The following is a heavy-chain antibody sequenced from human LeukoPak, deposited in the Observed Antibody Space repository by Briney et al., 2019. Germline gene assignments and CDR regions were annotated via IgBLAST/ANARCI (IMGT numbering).Heavy chain of an antibody. Sequence: GGSLRLSCAASGFTFSSYEMNWVRQAPGKGLEWLSYISSTGSMIYYADSVKGRFTFSRDNAKNSLYLQMNSLRAEDTAVYYCARKYDFWSGLGYWGQGTLVTVSS. V-gene: IGHV3-48*03. J-gene: IGHJ4*02. CDR3: ARKYDFWSGLGY. CDR2: ISSTGSMI. D-gene: IGHD3-3*01. CDR1: GFTFSSYE.